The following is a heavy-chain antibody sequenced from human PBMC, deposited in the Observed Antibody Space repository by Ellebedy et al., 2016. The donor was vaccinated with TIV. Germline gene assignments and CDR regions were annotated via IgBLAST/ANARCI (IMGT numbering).Heavy chain of an antibody. CDR3: ARERTVAGGGNYLDS. CDR2: IYYRGIT. J-gene: IGHJ4*02. V-gene: IGHV4-61*01. Sequence: MPSETLSLTCDVSGGSVSSTLYHWSWLRQPPGKGLEYIGYIYYRGITNNNPSLNSRFTISIDTSKNQFSLHLTSVTAADTAVYYCARERTVAGGGNYLDSWGQGTLVTVSS. D-gene: IGHD6-19*01. CDR1: GGSVSSTLYH.